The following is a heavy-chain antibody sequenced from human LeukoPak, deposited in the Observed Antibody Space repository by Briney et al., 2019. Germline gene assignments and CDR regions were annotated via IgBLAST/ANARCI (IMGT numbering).Heavy chain of an antibody. J-gene: IGHJ4*02. Sequence: PGGSLRLSCAASGFTVSSNYMSWVRQAPGTGLEWVSFIYSTGDVYYAESVKGRFTISRDNSKNMLYLEMNSLRAEDTAVYYCARGPRYFDYWGQGTLVTVSS. CDR3: ARGPRYFDY. V-gene: IGHV3-53*01. CDR1: GFTVSSNY. CDR2: IYSTGDV.